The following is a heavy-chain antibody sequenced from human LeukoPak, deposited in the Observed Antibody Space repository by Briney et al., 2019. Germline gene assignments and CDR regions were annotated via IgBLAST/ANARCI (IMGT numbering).Heavy chain of an antibody. Sequence: PGGSLRLSCAASGFSFGSSVMSWVRQAPGKGLEWVSAITADGGGTNHADPVKGRFTIFRDNSKSTLYLQMNSLRAEDTAVYYCVKEDHYGDYVQIDHWGQGTLVTVSS. V-gene: IGHV3-23*01. J-gene: IGHJ4*02. CDR1: GFSFGSSV. CDR2: ITADGGGT. D-gene: IGHD4-17*01. CDR3: VKEDHYGDYVQIDH.